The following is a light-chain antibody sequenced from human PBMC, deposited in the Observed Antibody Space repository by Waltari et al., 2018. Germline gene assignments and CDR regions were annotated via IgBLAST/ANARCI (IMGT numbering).Light chain of an antibody. J-gene: IGLJ1*01. CDR3: AAWDDSLSGFV. CDR2: TND. CDR1: RSNIGSNA. Sequence: QSVLTQPPSASGTPGQRVTISCSGSRSNIGSNAVNWYQQVPGTAPKLLIYTNDQRPSGFPDLFSGSKSGTSASLAISGLQSEDEAGYYCAAWDDSLSGFVFGTGTKVTVL. V-gene: IGLV1-44*01.